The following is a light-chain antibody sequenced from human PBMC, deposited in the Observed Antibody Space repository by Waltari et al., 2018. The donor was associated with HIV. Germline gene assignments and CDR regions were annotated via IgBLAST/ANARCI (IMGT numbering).Light chain of an antibody. CDR3: QQYGSSLIYT. Sequence: EIVLTQSPGPLSSSPGERATLSCRASQSVSSSYLAWYQQKPGQAPRLLIYGASTRATGIPDRFSGSGSGTDFTLTISRLEPEDFAVYYCQQYGSSLIYTFGQGTKLEIK. CDR1: QSVSSSY. V-gene: IGKV3-20*01. J-gene: IGKJ2*01. CDR2: GAS.